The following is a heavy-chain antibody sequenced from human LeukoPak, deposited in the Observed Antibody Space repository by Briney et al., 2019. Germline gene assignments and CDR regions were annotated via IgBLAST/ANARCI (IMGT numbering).Heavy chain of an antibody. D-gene: IGHD3-22*01. CDR3: ALSETGDGSGYDAFDI. CDR1: GFTLSIYW. V-gene: IGHV3-74*01. Sequence: GGSLTLSCAASGFTLSIYWMHWVRQAPGKGLVWVSRINSDGSYTNYVDSVKGRFTISRDNAKNTLYLQMTSLRAEDTAVYYCALSETGDGSGYDAFDIWGQGTMVTVSS. J-gene: IGHJ3*02. CDR2: INSDGSYT.